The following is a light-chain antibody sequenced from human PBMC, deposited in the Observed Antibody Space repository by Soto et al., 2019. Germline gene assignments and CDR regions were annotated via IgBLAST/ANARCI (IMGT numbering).Light chain of an antibody. CDR3: QQYGSSPQT. CDR2: AAS. CDR1: QNVNNNY. J-gene: IGKJ1*01. V-gene: IGKV3-20*01. Sequence: EIVLTQSPGTLSLSPGERATLSCRASQNVNNNYLAWYRQKPGQTPMLLIYAASGRATGIPDRFRGSGFGTDFTLTISRLEPEDFAVYYCQQYGSSPQTFGQGTKVEIK.